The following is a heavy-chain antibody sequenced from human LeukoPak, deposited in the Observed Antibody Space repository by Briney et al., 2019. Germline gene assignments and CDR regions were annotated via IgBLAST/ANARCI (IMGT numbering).Heavy chain of an antibody. CDR1: GYTFTGYY. Sequence: ASVKVSCKPSGYTFTGYYMHWVRQAPGQGREGMGWITHSSGGTNYAQKFKGRVTMTRATSISTAYMELSRLRSDDTAVYYCARDSVDTAMVPRDYWGQGTLVTVSS. CDR3: ARDSVDTAMVPRDY. CDR2: ITHSSGGT. J-gene: IGHJ4*02. D-gene: IGHD5-18*01. V-gene: IGHV1-2*02.